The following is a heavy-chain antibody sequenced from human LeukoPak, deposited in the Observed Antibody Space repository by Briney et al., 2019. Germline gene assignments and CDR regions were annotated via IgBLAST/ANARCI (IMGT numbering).Heavy chain of an antibody. Sequence: GGSLRLSCAASGFTFSSYSMNWVRQAPGKGLEWVSSISSSSSYIYYADSVKGRFTISRDNAKNSLYLQMNSLRAEETAVYYCARDGAYGERFDYWGQGTLVTVSS. J-gene: IGHJ4*02. CDR1: GFTFSSYS. CDR3: ARDGAYGERFDY. CDR2: ISSSSSYI. V-gene: IGHV3-21*01. D-gene: IGHD4-17*01.